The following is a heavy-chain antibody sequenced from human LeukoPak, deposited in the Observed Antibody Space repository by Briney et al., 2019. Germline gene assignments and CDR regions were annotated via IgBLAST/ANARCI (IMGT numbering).Heavy chain of an antibody. Sequence: PGGSLRLSCAASGFTFSSYAMNWVRQAPGKGLEWVAYIGRYGVTTYYADSVKGRFTISGDNAKNPLNLQMNSLRAEDTAVCYCATLSDRNFYYSYGLDVWGQGTTVTVS. CDR3: ATLSDRNFYYSYGLDV. V-gene: IGHV3-48*03. J-gene: IGHJ6*02. CDR1: GFTFSSYA. CDR2: IGRYGVTT. D-gene: IGHD1-14*01.